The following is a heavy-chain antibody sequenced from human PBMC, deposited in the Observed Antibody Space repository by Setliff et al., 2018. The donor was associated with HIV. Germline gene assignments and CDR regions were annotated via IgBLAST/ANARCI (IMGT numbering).Heavy chain of an antibody. V-gene: IGHV1-46*01. CDR1: GYTFTSYG. J-gene: IGHJ3*02. D-gene: IGHD3-10*01. CDR3: ASKGGSENYPDSDAFDI. Sequence: ASVKVSCKASGYTFTSYGISWVRQAPGQGLEWMGLINPTGDITFYPQKFQARVTMTRDTSASTVYLELRNMRSEDTAVYFCASKGGSENYPDSDAFDIWGQGTLVTVSS. CDR2: INPTGDIT.